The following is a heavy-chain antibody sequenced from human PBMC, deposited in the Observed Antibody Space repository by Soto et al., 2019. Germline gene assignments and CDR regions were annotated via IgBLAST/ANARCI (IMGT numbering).Heavy chain of an antibody. Sequence: SETLSLTCTVSGGSISSSSYYWGWIRQPPGKGLEWIGSIYYSGSTYYNPSLKSRVTISVDTSKNQFSLKLSSVTAADTAVYYCARQIGLMVYAGAFDIWGQGTMVTV. CDR1: GGSISSSSYY. CDR2: IYYSGST. J-gene: IGHJ3*02. CDR3: ARQIGLMVYAGAFDI. D-gene: IGHD2-8*01. V-gene: IGHV4-39*01.